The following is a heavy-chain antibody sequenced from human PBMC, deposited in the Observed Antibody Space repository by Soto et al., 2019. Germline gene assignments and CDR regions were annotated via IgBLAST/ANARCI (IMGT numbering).Heavy chain of an antibody. CDR2: ISGSGGST. V-gene: IGHV3-23*01. CDR1: GFTFSSYA. J-gene: IGHJ6*03. Sequence: GGSLRLSCAASGFTFSSYAMSWVRQAPGKGLEWVSAISGSGGSTYYADSVKGRFTISRDNSKNTLYLQMNSLRAEDTAVYYCAKLANYGGVGYYYMDVWGKGTTVTVSS. CDR3: AKLANYGGVGYYYMDV. D-gene: IGHD3-16*01.